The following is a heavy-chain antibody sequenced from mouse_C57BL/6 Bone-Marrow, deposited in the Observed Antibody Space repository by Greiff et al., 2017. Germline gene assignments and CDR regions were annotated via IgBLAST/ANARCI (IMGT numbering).Heavy chain of an antibody. D-gene: IGHD1-1*01. CDR2: INPNNGGT. CDR1: GYTFTDYN. CDR3: GRERRKLRTWFAY. V-gene: IGHV1-22*01. Sequence: EVKLMESGPELVKPGASVKMSCKASGYTFTDYNMHWVKQSHGKSLEWIGYINPNNGGTSYNQKFKGKATLTVNKSSSTAYMELRSLTSEDSAVYYCGRERRKLRTWFAYWGQGTLVTVSA. J-gene: IGHJ3*01.